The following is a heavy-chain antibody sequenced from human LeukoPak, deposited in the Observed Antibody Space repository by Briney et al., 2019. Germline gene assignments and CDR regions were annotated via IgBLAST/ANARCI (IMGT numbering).Heavy chain of an antibody. V-gene: IGHV1-2*02. CDR2: INPNSGGT. CDR3: ATGGAGDGTGGWFDY. J-gene: IGHJ4*02. CDR1: GYTFTGYY. Sequence: ASVTVSCKASGYTFTGYYMHWVRQAPGQGLEWMGWINPNSGGTKYAQKFQGRVTMTRDTSISRAYMELRRLRSDDTAMYYGATGGAGDGTGGWFDYWGQGTLVTVSP. D-gene: IGHD3-16*01.